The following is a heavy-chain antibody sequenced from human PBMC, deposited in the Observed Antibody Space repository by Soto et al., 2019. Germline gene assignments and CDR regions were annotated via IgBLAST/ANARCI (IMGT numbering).Heavy chain of an antibody. V-gene: IGHV3-33*01. D-gene: IGHD5-12*01. CDR3: ASHVDADY. J-gene: IGHJ4*02. CDR1: GFVFSSYG. CDR2: IWYDGSNK. Sequence: QVQLVESGGGVVQPGRSLRLSCAASGFVFSSYGMHWVRQAPGKGREWVAVIWYDGSNKYYADSVKDRFTISRDNSKNTLYLHMNSLRAEDTAVYYCASHVDADYWGQGTLVTVSS.